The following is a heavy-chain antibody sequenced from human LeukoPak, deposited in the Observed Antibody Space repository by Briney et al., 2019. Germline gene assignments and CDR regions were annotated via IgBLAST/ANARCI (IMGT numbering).Heavy chain of an antibody. V-gene: IGHV4-59*08. CDR2: IYYSGST. J-gene: IGHJ6*03. CDR3: ARGIVPASIYYYYYMDV. Sequence: PSETLSLTCTVSGGSISSYYWSWIRQPPGKGLEWIGYIYYSGSTNYNPSLKSRVTISVDTSKNQFSLKLSSVTAADTAVYYCARGIVPASIYYYYYMDVWGKGTTVTVSS. CDR1: GGSISSYY. D-gene: IGHD2-2*01.